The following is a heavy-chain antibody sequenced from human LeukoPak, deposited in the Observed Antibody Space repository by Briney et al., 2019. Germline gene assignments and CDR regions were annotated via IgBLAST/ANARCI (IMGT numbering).Heavy chain of an antibody. Sequence: ASVKVSCKASGYTFTSYGISWVRQAPGQGLEWMGWISTYNGNTNYAQKLQGRVTMTTDTSTSTAYMELRSLRSDDTAVYYCAREGMTYYYDSSGYYTDYWGQGTLVTVSS. CDR3: AREGMTYYYDSSGYYTDY. CDR1: GYTFTSYG. J-gene: IGHJ4*02. D-gene: IGHD3-22*01. V-gene: IGHV1-18*01. CDR2: ISTYNGNT.